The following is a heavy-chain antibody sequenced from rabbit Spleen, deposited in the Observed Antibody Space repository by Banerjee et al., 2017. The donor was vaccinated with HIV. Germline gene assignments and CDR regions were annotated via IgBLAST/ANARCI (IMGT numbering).Heavy chain of an antibody. J-gene: IGHJ4*01. Sequence: QSLEESGGDLVKPAASLTLTCTASGFSFSNSYYMCWVRQAPGKELECIACIYADRGGSTYNASWTKGRFTISKTSSTTVTMKMTSLTAADTATYFCIREAGYGGYGDGNLWGPGTLVTVS. D-gene: IGHD6-1*01. CDR1: GFSFSNSYY. V-gene: IGHV1S40*01. CDR3: IREAGYGGYGDGNL. CDR2: IYADRGGST.